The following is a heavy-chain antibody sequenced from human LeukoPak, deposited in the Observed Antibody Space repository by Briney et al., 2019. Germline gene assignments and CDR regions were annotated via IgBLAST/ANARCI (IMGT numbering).Heavy chain of an antibody. CDR1: GYSFNNYW. Sequence: GESLKISCKGSGYSFNNYWIGWVRQIPGKGLEWMGIIYPGDSDTRYSPSFQGQVTMSADKSINTAYLQWSSLKASDTAMYYCARRQGCSSTSCPPDYWGQGTLVTVSS. CDR2: IYPGDSDT. D-gene: IGHD2-2*01. V-gene: IGHV5-51*01. J-gene: IGHJ4*02. CDR3: ARRQGCSSTSCPPDY.